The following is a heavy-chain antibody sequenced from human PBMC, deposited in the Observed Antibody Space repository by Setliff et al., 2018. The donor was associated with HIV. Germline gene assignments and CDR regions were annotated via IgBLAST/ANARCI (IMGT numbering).Heavy chain of an antibody. CDR1: SGSISSHYY. V-gene: IGHV4-59*12. J-gene: IGHJ6*03. CDR3: AREVILRVYGDYAPYHYYMDV. D-gene: IGHD4-17*01. Sequence: SETLSLTCTVSSGSISSHYYWTWIRQPPGKGLEWIGYISHTGNISYNPSLKSRVTISLDTSKKQFSLKLSSLTAADTAVYYCAREVILRVYGDYAPYHYYMDVWGKGTTVTVSS. CDR2: ISHTGNI.